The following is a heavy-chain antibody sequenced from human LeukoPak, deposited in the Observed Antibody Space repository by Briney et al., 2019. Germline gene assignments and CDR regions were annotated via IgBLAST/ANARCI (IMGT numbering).Heavy chain of an antibody. D-gene: IGHD3-3*01. J-gene: IGHJ3*02. CDR1: GYTFTGHY. CDR2: INPNSGGT. Sequence: ASVKVSCKXSGYTFTGHYMHWVRQAPRQGLEWMGRINPNSGGTNYAQKFQGRVTMTRDTSISTAYMELSRLRSDDTAVYYCATYPTGITIFGVDDDAFDIWGQGTMVTVSS. CDR3: ATYPTGITIFGVDDDAFDI. V-gene: IGHV1-2*06.